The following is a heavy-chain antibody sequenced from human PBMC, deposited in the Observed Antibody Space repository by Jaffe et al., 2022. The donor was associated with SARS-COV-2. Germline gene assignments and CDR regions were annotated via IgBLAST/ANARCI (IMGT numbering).Heavy chain of an antibody. CDR3: ARAHYYDNSGYYGPTPASCFDY. Sequence: QVRLVQSGSELKEPGTSVKISCEASGYPFTSYSINWVRQAPGQGLEWLGWINTNTGNPTYARGFTGRFVFSLDTSVNAAFLQINSLKPEDTAVYYCARAHYYDNSGYYGPTPASCFDYWGQGALVTVSS. J-gene: IGHJ4*02. CDR2: INTNTGNP. D-gene: IGHD3-22*01. V-gene: IGHV7-4-1*02. CDR1: GYPFTSYS.